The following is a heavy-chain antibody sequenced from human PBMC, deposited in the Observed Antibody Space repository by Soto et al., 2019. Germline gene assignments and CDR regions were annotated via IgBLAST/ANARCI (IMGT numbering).Heavy chain of an antibody. CDR1: GFTFSSST. Sequence: NPGGSLRLSCAASGFTFSSSTMNWVRQAPGKGLEWVSSISSDSVWIYYAASVKGRFTISRDNAKNSLFLQMSSLRAEDTAVYYCASGSYGDYSDWGQGTMVTVYS. V-gene: IGHV3-21*01. CDR2: ISSDSVWI. J-gene: IGHJ4*02. D-gene: IGHD4-17*01. CDR3: ASGSYGDYSD.